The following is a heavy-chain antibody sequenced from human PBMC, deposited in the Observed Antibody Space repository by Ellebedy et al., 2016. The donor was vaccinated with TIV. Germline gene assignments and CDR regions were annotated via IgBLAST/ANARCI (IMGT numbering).Heavy chain of an antibody. CDR2: ISSSSSYI. Sequence: GESLKISXAASGFTFSSYSMNWVRQAPGKGLEWVSSISSSSSYIYYADSVKGRFTISRDNAKNSLYLQMNSLRAEDTAVYYCARSVLRGYSSSWYVRYYYGMDVWGQGTTVTVSS. J-gene: IGHJ6*02. D-gene: IGHD6-13*01. CDR3: ARSVLRGYSSSWYVRYYYGMDV. V-gene: IGHV3-21*01. CDR1: GFTFSSYS.